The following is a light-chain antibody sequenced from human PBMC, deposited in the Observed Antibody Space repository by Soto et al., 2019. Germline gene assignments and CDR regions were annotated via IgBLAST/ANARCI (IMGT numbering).Light chain of an antibody. V-gene: IGKV3D-20*01. CDR3: QQYGSSPPIT. Sequence: EIVLTQSPATLSLSPGERATLSCGASQSVSSSYLAWYQQKPGLAARLLIYDASSRATGIPDRFSGSGSGTDFILTISRLEPEDFAVYYCQQYGSSPPITFGQGTRLEIK. CDR1: QSVSSSY. CDR2: DAS. J-gene: IGKJ5*01.